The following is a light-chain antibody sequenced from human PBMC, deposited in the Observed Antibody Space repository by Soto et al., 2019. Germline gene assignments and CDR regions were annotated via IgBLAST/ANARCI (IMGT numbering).Light chain of an antibody. CDR3: QQYDNLPPFS. CDR1: QDITNY. V-gene: IGKV1-33*01. Sequence: DIQMTQSPPSLSASVGDRVTITCQASQDITNYLNWYQQKPGKAPKLLIYDASNLETGVPSRFSGIGSGTDFVFTISSLQPEDAATYYCQQYDNLPPFSFGQGTKLEIK. CDR2: DAS. J-gene: IGKJ2*03.